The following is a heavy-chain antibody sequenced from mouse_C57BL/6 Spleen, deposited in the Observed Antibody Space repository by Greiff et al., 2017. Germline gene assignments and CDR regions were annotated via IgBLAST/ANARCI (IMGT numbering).Heavy chain of an antibody. Sequence: QVHVKQSGAELVRPGASVTLSCKASGYTFTDYEMHWVKQTPVHGLEWIGAIDPETGGTAYNQKFKGKAILTADKSSSTAYMELRSLTSEDSAVYYCTREGSPYYFDYWGQGTTLTVSS. CDR1: GYTFTDYE. V-gene: IGHV1-15*01. CDR2: IDPETGGT. CDR3: TREGSPYYFDY. J-gene: IGHJ2*01.